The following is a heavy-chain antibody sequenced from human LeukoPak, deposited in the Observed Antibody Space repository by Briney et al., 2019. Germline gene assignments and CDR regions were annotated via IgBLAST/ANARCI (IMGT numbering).Heavy chain of an antibody. J-gene: IGHJ3*02. D-gene: IGHD6-13*01. Sequence: SETLSLTCAVYGGSFSGYYWSWIRQPPGKGLEWIGEINHSGSTNYNPSLKSRVTISVDTSKNQFSLKLSSVTAADTAVYYCASFQQQDDAFDNWGQGTMVTVSS. CDR2: INHSGST. CDR3: ASFQQQDDAFDN. CDR1: GGSFSGYY. V-gene: IGHV4-34*01.